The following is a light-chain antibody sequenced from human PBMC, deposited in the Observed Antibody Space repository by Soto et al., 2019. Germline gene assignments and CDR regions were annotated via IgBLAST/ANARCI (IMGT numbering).Light chain of an antibody. V-gene: IGLV3-21*02. CDR2: HDS. CDR1: NIGSKS. CDR3: QVWDNNSDHGV. Sequence: YELTQPPSVSVAPGQTATITCGGNNIGSKSVHWYQQKPGQAPVVVVYHDSDRPSGISERFSGSNSGNTATLTITRVEAGDEAVYSCQVWDNNSDHGVVGGGTK. J-gene: IGLJ2*01.